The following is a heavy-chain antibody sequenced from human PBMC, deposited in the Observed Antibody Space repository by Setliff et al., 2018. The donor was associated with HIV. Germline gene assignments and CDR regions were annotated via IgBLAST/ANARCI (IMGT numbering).Heavy chain of an antibody. D-gene: IGHD1-20*01. CDR2: VSWNSVKI. Sequence: LRLSCVASGFNIEEYAMAWVRQVPGKGLEWVSSVSWNSVKIDYADSVKGRFTISRDNAKNSLFLQMNSLRSEDTAFYFCAKHWRIESDNSDALDVWGQGTLVTVSS. CDR1: GFNIEEYA. J-gene: IGHJ3*01. CDR3: AKHWRIESDNSDALDV. V-gene: IGHV3-9*01.